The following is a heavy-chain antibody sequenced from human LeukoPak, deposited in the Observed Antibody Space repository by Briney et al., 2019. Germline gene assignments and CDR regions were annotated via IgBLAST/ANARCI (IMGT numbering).Heavy chain of an antibody. V-gene: IGHV3-30*18. J-gene: IGHJ4*02. D-gene: IGHD4-17*01. CDR1: GFTFSSYG. Sequence: GRSLRLSCAASGFTFSSYGMHWVRQAPGKGLEWVAVISYDGSNKYYADSVKGRFTISRDNSKNTLYLQMNSLRAEDTAVYYCAKEISPYGDFDYWGQGTLVTVSS. CDR2: ISYDGSNK. CDR3: AKEISPYGDFDY.